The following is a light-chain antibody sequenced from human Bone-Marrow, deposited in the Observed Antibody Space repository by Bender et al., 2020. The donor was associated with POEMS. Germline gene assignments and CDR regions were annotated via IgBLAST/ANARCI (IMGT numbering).Light chain of an antibody. CDR2: DDS. J-gene: IGLJ1*01. V-gene: IGLV3-21*02. Sequence: SYVLTQPPSVSVAPGQTARITCGGNNIGSKNVHWYQQKSGLAPCLVVCDDSDRPSGVPDRFSGSLSGNTDFLTISGVQVDDEADYFCCSYIGTYIFGPVTKVTV. CDR3: CSYIGTYI. CDR1: NIGSKN.